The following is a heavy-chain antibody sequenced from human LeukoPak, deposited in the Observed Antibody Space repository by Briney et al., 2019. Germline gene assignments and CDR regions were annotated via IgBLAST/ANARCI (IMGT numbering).Heavy chain of an antibody. CDR2: INPKSGGT. V-gene: IGHV1-2*02. CDR1: GYTFTGYD. J-gene: IGHJ6*02. Sequence: GASVKVSCKASGYTFTGYDLHWVRQAPGQGLEWMGYINPKSGGTNYAQKFRGRVTMTRDTSITTGYMELSSLRSDDMAVYYCARYAWNDEGISDYYGMDVWGQGTTVTVSS. D-gene: IGHD1-1*01. CDR3: ARYAWNDEGISDYYGMDV.